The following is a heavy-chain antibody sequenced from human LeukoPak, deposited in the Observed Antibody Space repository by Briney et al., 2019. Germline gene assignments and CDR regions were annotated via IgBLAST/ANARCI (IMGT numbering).Heavy chain of an antibody. J-gene: IGHJ4*02. V-gene: IGHV3-21*01. Sequence: NPGGSLRLSCAASGFTFSSYSMNWVRQAPGKGLEWVSSISSSSSYIYYADSVKGRFTISRDNAKNSLYLQMNSLRAEDTAVYYCARDRVAVAGTFDYWGQGTLVTVSS. CDR2: ISSSSSYI. D-gene: IGHD6-19*01. CDR1: GFTFSSYS. CDR3: ARDRVAVAGTFDY.